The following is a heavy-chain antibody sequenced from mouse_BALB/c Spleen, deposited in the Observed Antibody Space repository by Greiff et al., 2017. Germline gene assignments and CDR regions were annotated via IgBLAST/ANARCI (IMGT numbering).Heavy chain of an antibody. D-gene: IGHD2-4*01. J-gene: IGHJ2*01. V-gene: IGHV14-3*02. CDR2: IEPANGNT. Sequence: VQLQQSGAELVKPGASVKLSCTASGFNINDTYMHWVKQRPEQGLEWIGRIEPANGNTKYDPKFQGKATITADTSSNTAYLQLSSLTSEDTAVYYCARAGLRPFDYWGQGTTLTVSS. CDR3: ARAGLRPFDY. CDR1: GFNINDTY.